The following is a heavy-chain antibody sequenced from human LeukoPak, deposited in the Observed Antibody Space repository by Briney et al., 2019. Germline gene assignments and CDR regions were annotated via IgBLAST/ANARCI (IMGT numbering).Heavy chain of an antibody. CDR3: ARVTWASGVSIYYYYYYYMDV. V-gene: IGHV1-8*02. J-gene: IGHJ6*03. D-gene: IGHD3-10*01. Sequence: ASVKVSCKASGYTFTGYYMHWVRQAPGQGLEWMGWMNPNSGNTGYAQKFQGRVTMTRNTSISTAYMELSSLRSEDTAVYYCARVTWASGVSIYYYYYYYMDVWGKGTTVTVSS. CDR1: GYTFTGYY. CDR2: MNPNSGNT.